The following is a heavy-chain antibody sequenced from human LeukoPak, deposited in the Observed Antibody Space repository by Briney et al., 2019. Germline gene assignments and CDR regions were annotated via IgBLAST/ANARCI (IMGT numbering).Heavy chain of an antibody. V-gene: IGHV3-48*01. CDR2: ISSSSSTI. CDR1: GFTFSSYS. D-gene: IGHD3-22*01. Sequence: GGSLRLSCAASGFTFSSYSMNWVRQAPGKGLEWVSYISSSSSTIYYADSVKGRFTISRDNAKNSLYLQMNSLRAEDTAVYYCARGRRRITMIVVVPGAFDIWGQGTMVTVSS. J-gene: IGHJ3*02. CDR3: ARGRRRITMIVVVPGAFDI.